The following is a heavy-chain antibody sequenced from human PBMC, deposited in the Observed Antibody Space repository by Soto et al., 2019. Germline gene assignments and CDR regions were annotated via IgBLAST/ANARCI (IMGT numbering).Heavy chain of an antibody. CDR1: GVSSTSFY. CDR3: ARGWGSKWYYFDS. V-gene: IGHV4-59*01. J-gene: IGHJ4*02. CDR2: IFDNGDV. Sequence: QVRLQESGPGLVRPSETLSLTCTVSGVSSTSFYWCWIRQSPGKGLEWIGYIFDNGDVKYNPSLMSRLTMSIDMSKNEFSLRLKSVTAADTAMYFCARGWGSKWYYFDSWGEGTLVTVSS. D-gene: IGHD3-16*01.